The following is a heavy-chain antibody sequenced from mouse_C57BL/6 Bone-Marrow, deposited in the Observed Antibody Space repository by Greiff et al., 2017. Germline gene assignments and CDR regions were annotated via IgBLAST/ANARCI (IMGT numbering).Heavy chain of an antibody. Sequence: VQLQQSGPGLVQPSQSLSITCTVSGFSLTSYGVHWVRQSPGTGLEWLGVIWRGGSTDYNAAFMSRLSITKDNSKSQVFFKMNSLQADDTAIYYCAKGPYYYGSSLAYWGQGTLVTVSA. CDR3: AKGPYYYGSSLAY. D-gene: IGHD1-1*01. CDR2: IWRGGST. CDR1: GFSLTSYG. V-gene: IGHV2-5*01. J-gene: IGHJ3*01.